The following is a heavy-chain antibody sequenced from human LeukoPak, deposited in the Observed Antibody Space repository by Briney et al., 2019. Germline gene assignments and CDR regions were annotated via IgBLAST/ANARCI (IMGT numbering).Heavy chain of an antibody. CDR2: IYYSGST. CDR3: AGENYDSSGYYDY. CDR1: GGSISSGDYY. V-gene: IGHV4-30-4*08. D-gene: IGHD3-22*01. Sequence: SETLSLTCTVSGGSISSGDYYWSWIRQPPGKGLEWIGYIYYSGSTYYNPSLKSRVTISVDTSKNQFSLKLSSVTAADTAVYYCAGENYDSSGYYDYWGQGTLVTVSS. J-gene: IGHJ4*02.